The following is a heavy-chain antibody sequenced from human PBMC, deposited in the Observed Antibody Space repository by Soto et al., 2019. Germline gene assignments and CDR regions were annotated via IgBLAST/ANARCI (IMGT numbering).Heavy chain of an antibody. J-gene: IGHJ4*02. V-gene: IGHV1-69*08. CDR3: ARETQYYGSGSYYNGDDY. D-gene: IGHD3-10*01. CDR1: GGTFSSYT. Sequence: QVQLVQSGAEVKKPGSSVKVSCKASGGTFSSYTISWVRQAPGQGLESMGSIIPILGIANYAQQFQGRVTITADKSTSTAYMELSSLRSEDTAVYYCARETQYYGSGSYYNGDDYWGQGTLVTVSS. CDR2: IIPILGIA.